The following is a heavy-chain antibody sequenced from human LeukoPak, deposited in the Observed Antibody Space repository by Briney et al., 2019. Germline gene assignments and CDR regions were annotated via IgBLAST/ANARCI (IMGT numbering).Heavy chain of an antibody. D-gene: IGHD2-2*01. J-gene: IGHJ6*03. Sequence: ASVKVSCTASGYTFTGYYMHWVRQAPGQGLEWMGWINPNSGGTNYAQKFQGRVTMTRDTSISTAYMELSRLRSDDTAVYYCARDRTRYYYYSYMDVWGKGTAVTISS. CDR3: ARDRTRYYYYSYMDV. CDR1: GYTFTGYY. CDR2: INPNSGGT. V-gene: IGHV1-2*02.